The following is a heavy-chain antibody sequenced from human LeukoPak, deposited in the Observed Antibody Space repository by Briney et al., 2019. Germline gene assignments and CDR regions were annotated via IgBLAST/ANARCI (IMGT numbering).Heavy chain of an antibody. V-gene: IGHV1-69*13. CDR2: IIPIFGTA. Sequence: GASVKVSCKASGGTFSSYAISWVRQAPEQGLEWMGGIIPIFGTANYAQKFQGRVTITADESTSTAYMELSSLRSEDTAVYYCARRWLQFQRNWFDPWGQGTLVTVSS. D-gene: IGHD5-24*01. CDR3: ARRWLQFQRNWFDP. J-gene: IGHJ5*02. CDR1: GGTFSSYA.